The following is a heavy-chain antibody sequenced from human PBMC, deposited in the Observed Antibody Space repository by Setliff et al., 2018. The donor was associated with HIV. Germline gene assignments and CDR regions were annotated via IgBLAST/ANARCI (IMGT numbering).Heavy chain of an antibody. V-gene: IGHV4-59*01. CDR3: ARRSGAAVFYYFDY. J-gene: IGHJ4*02. CDR1: GGSIGSYC. D-gene: IGHD6-13*01. CDR2: ICYSATT. Sequence: KASETLSLTCTVSGGSIGSYCWSWIRQPPGKGLEWIGTICYSATTNYNPSLKNRVAISVDTSKNQFSLKLTSVTPADTAVYYCARRSGAAVFYYFDYWGQGTLVTVS.